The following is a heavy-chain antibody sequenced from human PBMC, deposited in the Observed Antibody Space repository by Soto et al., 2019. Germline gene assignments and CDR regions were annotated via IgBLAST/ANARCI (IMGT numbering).Heavy chain of an antibody. CDR3: ARDYIVEASLTYYFDY. Sequence: QVQLVQSGAEVKKPGASVKVSCKASGYTFTSYGISWVRQAPGQGLEWMGWISAYNGNTNYAQKLQGRVTMTTDTSTSTAYIELRSLRSDDTAVYYCARDYIVEASLTYYFDYWGQGTLVTVSS. CDR1: GYTFTSYG. D-gene: IGHD5-12*01. CDR2: ISAYNGNT. V-gene: IGHV1-18*01. J-gene: IGHJ4*02.